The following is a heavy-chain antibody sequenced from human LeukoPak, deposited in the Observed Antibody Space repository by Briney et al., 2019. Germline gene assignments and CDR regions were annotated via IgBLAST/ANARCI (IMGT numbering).Heavy chain of an antibody. Sequence: SETLSLTCTVSGGSISSYCWSWIRQPPGKGLEWIGYIYYSGSTNYNPSLKSRVTISVDTSKNQFSLKLSSVTAADTAVYYCAREDSGFPLWGQGTLVTVSS. CDR2: IYYSGST. D-gene: IGHD5-12*01. CDR3: AREDSGFPL. CDR1: GGSISSYC. J-gene: IGHJ4*02. V-gene: IGHV4-59*01.